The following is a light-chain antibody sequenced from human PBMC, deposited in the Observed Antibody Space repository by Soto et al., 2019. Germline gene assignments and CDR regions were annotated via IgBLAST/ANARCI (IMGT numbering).Light chain of an antibody. CDR2: EES. CDR1: QAVPNN. V-gene: IGKV1-9*01. J-gene: IGKJ1*01. CDR3: QLYNSYSKT. Sequence: IHLTQSPSFLSASVGDRVTITCRPSQAVPNNMAWYQQKPGKPPKLLIYEESTLHSGVPSRFSGRKSGTQFTLTIYSLQPEDFATYYCQLYNSYSKTFGQGTKVDI.